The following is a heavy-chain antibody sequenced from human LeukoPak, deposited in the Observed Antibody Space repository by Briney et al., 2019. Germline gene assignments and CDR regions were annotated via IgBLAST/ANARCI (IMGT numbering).Heavy chain of an antibody. Sequence: GASVKVSCKASGGTFSSYAISWVRQAPGQGLEWMGGIIPIFGTANYAQKFQGRVTITTDESTSTAYMELSSLRSEDTAVYYCARVVVVQLERKDYYYMDVWGKGTTVTVSS. CDR3: ARVVVVQLERKDYYYMDV. CDR1: GGTFSSYA. V-gene: IGHV1-69*05. J-gene: IGHJ6*03. D-gene: IGHD1-1*01. CDR2: IIPIFGTA.